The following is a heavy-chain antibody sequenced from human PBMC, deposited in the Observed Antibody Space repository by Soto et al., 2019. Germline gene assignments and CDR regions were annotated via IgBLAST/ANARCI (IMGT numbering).Heavy chain of an antibody. J-gene: IGHJ6*02. Sequence: QVQLQESGPGLVKPSGTLSLTCAVSGGSISSSNWWSWVRQPPGKGLEWIGGIYHSGSTNYNQSLKSRVTISVDKSKNQFSLKLSYVTAAETAVYYCARSPYCSGGSCYGYYYYGMDVWGQGTTVTVSS. CDR2: IYHSGST. CDR1: GGSISSSNW. V-gene: IGHV4-4*02. CDR3: ARSPYCSGGSCYGYYYYGMDV. D-gene: IGHD2-15*01.